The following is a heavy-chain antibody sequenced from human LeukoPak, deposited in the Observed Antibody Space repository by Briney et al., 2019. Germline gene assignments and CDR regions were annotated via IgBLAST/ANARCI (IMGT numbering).Heavy chain of an antibody. Sequence: GGSLRLSCAASGFTVSNDYMSWVRQAPGKGLEWVAFIRYDGSNKYYADSVKGRFTISRDNSKNTLYLQMNSLRAEDTAVYYCAKGGGSCGGGSCYVDYWGQGTLVTVSS. J-gene: IGHJ4*02. CDR3: AKGGGSCGGGSCYVDY. CDR2: IRYDGSNK. V-gene: IGHV3-30*02. D-gene: IGHD2-15*01. CDR1: GFTVSNDY.